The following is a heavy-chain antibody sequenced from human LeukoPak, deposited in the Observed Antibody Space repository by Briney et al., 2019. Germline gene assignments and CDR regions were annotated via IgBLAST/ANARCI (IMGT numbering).Heavy chain of an antibody. CDR1: GFTFSSYW. J-gene: IGHJ4*02. Sequence: PGGSLRLSCAASGFTFSSYWMSWVPQAPGKGLEWVANIKQDGSEKYYVDSVKGRFTISRDNAKNSLYLQMNSLRAEDTAVYYCARDKIVGATYFDYWGQGTLVTVSS. CDR3: ARDKIVGATYFDY. CDR2: IKQDGSEK. V-gene: IGHV3-7*01. D-gene: IGHD1-26*01.